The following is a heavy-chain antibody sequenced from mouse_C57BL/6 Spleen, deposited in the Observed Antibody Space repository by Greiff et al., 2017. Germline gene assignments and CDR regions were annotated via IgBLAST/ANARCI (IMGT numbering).Heavy chain of an antibody. D-gene: IGHD1-1*01. Sequence: EVKLQESGPELVKPGASVKISCKASGYTFTDYYMNWVKQSHGKSLEWIGDINPNNGGTSYNQKFKGKATLTVDKSSSTAYMELRSLTSEDSAVYYCARVTTVGDYWGQGTTLTVSS. J-gene: IGHJ2*01. CDR1: GYTFTDYY. CDR2: INPNNGGT. CDR3: ARVTTVGDY. V-gene: IGHV1-26*01.